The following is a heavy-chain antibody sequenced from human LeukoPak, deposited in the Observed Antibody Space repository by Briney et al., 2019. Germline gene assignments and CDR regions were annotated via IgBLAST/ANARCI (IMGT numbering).Heavy chain of an antibody. CDR3: ARAGSYVPAAIPFDY. J-gene: IGHJ4*02. CDR2: IYYSGST. Sequence: SETLSLTCTVSGGSISSHYWSWIRQPPGKGLEWIGYIYYSGSTNYNPSLKSRVTISVDTSKNQFSLKLSSVTAADTAVYYCARAGSYVPAAIPFDYWGQGTLVTVSS. V-gene: IGHV4-59*11. D-gene: IGHD2-2*01. CDR1: GGSISSHY.